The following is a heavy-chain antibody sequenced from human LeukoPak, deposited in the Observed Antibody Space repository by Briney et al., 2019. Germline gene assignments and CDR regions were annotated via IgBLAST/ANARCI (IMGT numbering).Heavy chain of an antibody. CDR3: AREGGFYRPLDY. CDR1: GGSVSSTSW. J-gene: IGHJ4*02. Sequence: PSETLSLTCGVSGGSVSSTSWWTWIRKPPGKGLEWIAEVHLDGRTNFNPSLKSRLTMSVDLSENHVSLKLTSVTAADTAVYYCAREGGFYRPLDYSGQGTLVTVSS. CDR2: VHLDGRT. D-gene: IGHD6-25*01. V-gene: IGHV4-4*02.